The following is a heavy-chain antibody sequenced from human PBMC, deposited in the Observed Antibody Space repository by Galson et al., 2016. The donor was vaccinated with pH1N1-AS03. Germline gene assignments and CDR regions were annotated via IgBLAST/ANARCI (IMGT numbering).Heavy chain of an antibody. D-gene: IGHD6-19*01. CDR3: AHSRVAVEASGAFDV. J-gene: IGHJ3*01. Sequence: PALVKPTQTLTLACTVIGFSLTTMREGVGWIRQPPGKALEWLALIYWNEDKRFSQSLKNRLTITKDTSKNEVVLTMTNMDPADTGTYYCAHSRVAVEASGAFDVWGQGTTVTVSS. V-gene: IGHV2-5*01. CDR1: GFSLTTMREG. CDR2: IYWNEDK.